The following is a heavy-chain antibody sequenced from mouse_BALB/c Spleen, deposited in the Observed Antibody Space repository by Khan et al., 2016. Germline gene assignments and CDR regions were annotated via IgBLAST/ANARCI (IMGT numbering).Heavy chain of an antibody. CDR1: GFTFSSYG. Sequence: EVELVESGGDLVQPGGSLQLSCAASGFTFSSYGMSWVRQTPDKGLELVATINSNGGVTYYPDNMQGRVTISRDNAINTLYLQLSSLKSEATAMFYCARIANYGSPEFDSWGQGTTLTGAS. J-gene: IGHJ2*01. V-gene: IGHV5-6-3*01. CDR2: INSNGGVT. CDR3: ARIANYGSPEFDS. D-gene: IGHD1-1*01.